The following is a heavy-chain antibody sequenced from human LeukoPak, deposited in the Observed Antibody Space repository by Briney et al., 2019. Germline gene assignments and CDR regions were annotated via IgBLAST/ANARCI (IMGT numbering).Heavy chain of an antibody. CDR1: GGSISSGGYY. Sequence: SETLSLICTVSGGSISSGGYYWSWIRQHPGKGLEWIGDIYYSGSTYYSPSLKSRVTISVDTSKNQFSLKLSSVTAADTAVYYCARDPYGSIDYWGQGTLVTVSS. CDR3: ARDPYGSIDY. V-gene: IGHV4-31*03. J-gene: IGHJ4*02. D-gene: IGHD3-10*01. CDR2: IYYSGST.